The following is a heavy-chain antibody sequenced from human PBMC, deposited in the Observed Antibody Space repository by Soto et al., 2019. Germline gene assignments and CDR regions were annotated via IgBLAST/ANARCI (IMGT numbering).Heavy chain of an antibody. J-gene: IGHJ4*02. CDR3: ARGMAEEQIFYYFDY. V-gene: IGHV4-39*01. D-gene: IGHD3-9*01. CDR1: AGSISSTTYY. Sequence: PSETLSLTCIVSAGSISSTTYYWGWIRQPPGKGLEWIGSIYYSGSPSYNPSLKSRVTISVDASKDQFSLRLSSVTAADTGVYYCARGMAEEQIFYYFDYWGQGALVTVSS. CDR2: IYYSGSP.